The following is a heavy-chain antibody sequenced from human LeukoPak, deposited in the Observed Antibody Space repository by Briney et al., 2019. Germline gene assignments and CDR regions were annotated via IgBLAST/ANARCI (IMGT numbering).Heavy chain of an antibody. J-gene: IGHJ4*02. D-gene: IGHD3-3*01. CDR3: ARLDFWSGYTFDY. V-gene: IGHV3-23*01. CDR1: GFTFSNYA. Sequence: GGSLRLSCAASGFTFSNYAMSWVRQAPGKGLEWVTAISGSGGSIYYADSVKGRFTISRDNPKNTLYLQMNSLRAEDTAVYYCARLDFWSGYTFDYWGQGTLVTVSS. CDR2: ISGSGGSI.